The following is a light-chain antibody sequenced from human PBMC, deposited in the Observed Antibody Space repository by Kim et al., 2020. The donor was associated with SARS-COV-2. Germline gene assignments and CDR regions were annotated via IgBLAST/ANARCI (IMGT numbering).Light chain of an antibody. CDR3: NSRDSSGNHLRV. CDR1: SLRSYY. Sequence: SSELTQDPAVSVALGQTVRITCQGDSLRSYYASWYQQKPGQDPVLVIYGKNNRPSGIPDRFSGSSSGNTASLTITGAQAEDEADYYCNSRDSSGNHLRVF. V-gene: IGLV3-19*01. J-gene: IGLJ3*02. CDR2: GKN.